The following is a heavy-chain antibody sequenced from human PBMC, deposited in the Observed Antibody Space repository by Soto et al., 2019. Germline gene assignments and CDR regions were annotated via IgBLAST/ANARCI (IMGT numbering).Heavy chain of an antibody. D-gene: IGHD2-2*01. CDR2: ISSSSSTI. CDR1: GFTFSSYS. CDR3: ARDWVEKGVVVPAAKVDY. V-gene: IGHV3-48*02. Sequence: EVQLVESGGGLVQPGGSLRLSCAASGFTFSSYSMNWVRQAPGKGLEWVSYISSSSSTIYYADSVKGRFTISRDNAKNSLYLQMNSLRDEDTAVYYCARDWVEKGVVVPAAKVDYWGQGTLVTVSS. J-gene: IGHJ4*02.